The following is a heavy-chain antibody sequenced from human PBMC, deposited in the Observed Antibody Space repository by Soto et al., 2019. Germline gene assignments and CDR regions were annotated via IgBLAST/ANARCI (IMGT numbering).Heavy chain of an antibody. J-gene: IGHJ6*02. Sequence: EVQLLESGGDLVQPGGSLRLSCVASGFTFSDYVMSWVRQVPGKGLEWVSSISDGGERTDYRDSVRGRFTISRNHSRFTLHLQMHSLRVDDTAIYCCARDRSTDFGLDVWGQGTTVTVSS. CDR2: ISDGGERT. D-gene: IGHD3-3*01. V-gene: IGHV3-23*01. CDR3: ARDRSTDFGLDV. CDR1: GFTFSDYV.